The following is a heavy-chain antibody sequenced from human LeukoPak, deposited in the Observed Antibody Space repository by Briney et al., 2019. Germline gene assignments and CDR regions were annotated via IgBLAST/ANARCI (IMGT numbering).Heavy chain of an antibody. J-gene: IGHJ6*03. CDR3: AREYDENPAYYYYYYMDV. CDR1: GGSISSYY. D-gene: IGHD1-1*01. CDR2: IYYSGST. Sequence: SETLSLTCTVSGGSISSYYWSWIRQPPGKGLEWIGYIYYSGSTNYNPSLKSRVTISVDTSKNQFSLKLSSVTAADTAVYYCAREYDENPAYYYYYYMDVWGKGTTVTVSS. V-gene: IGHV4-59*01.